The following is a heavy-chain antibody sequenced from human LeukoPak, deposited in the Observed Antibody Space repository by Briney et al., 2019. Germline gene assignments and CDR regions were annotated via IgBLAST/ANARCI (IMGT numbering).Heavy chain of an antibody. V-gene: IGHV3-48*01. CDR1: GFTFSSYS. D-gene: IGHD6-6*01. Sequence: PGGSLRLSCAASGFTFSSYSMNWVRQAPGKGLEWVSYISSSSSTIYYADSVKGRFTISRDNAKNSLYLQMNSLRAEDTAVYYCARDYKYSSSSQPSWGQGTLVTVSS. CDR2: ISSSSSTI. J-gene: IGHJ5*02. CDR3: ARDYKYSSSSQPS.